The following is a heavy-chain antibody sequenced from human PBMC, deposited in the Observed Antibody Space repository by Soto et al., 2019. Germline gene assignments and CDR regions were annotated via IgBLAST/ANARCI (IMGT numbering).Heavy chain of an antibody. CDR3: ARGRLRFLEWIAYGMDV. Sequence: QVQLVESGGGVVQPGRSLRLSCAASGFTFSSYAMHWVRQAPGKGLEWVAIISYDGSNKYYADSVKGRFTISRDNSKNTLYLQMNSLRAEDTAVYYCARGRLRFLEWIAYGMDVWGQGTTVTVSS. V-gene: IGHV3-30-3*01. D-gene: IGHD3-3*01. CDR1: GFTFSSYA. CDR2: ISYDGSNK. J-gene: IGHJ6*02.